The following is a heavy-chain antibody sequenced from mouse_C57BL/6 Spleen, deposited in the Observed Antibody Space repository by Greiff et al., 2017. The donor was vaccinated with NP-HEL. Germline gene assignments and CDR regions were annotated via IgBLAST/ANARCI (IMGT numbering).Heavy chain of an antibody. CDR1: GFTFSSYA. Sequence: EVQLVESGGGLVKPGGSLKLSCAASGFTFSSYAMSWVRQTPEKRLEWVATISDGGSYTYYPDNVKGRFTISRDNAKNNLYLQMSHLKSEDTAMYYCAREHYGSSSYAMDYWGQGTSVTVSS. D-gene: IGHD1-1*01. CDR2: ISDGGSYT. V-gene: IGHV5-4*01. J-gene: IGHJ4*01. CDR3: AREHYGSSSYAMDY.